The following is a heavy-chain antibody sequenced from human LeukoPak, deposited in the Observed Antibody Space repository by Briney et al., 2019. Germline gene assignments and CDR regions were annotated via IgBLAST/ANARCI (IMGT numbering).Heavy chain of an antibody. V-gene: IGHV4-59*01. CDR3: ARSTAVYNWFDP. D-gene: IGHD6-19*01. CDR2: IYYSGST. CDR1: GGSISSYY. Sequence: PSETLSLTCTVSGGSISSYYWSWIRQPPGKGLEWIGYIYYSGSTNYNPSLKSRVTTSVDTSKNQFSLKLSSVTAADTAVYYCARSTAVYNWFDPWGQGTLVTVSS. J-gene: IGHJ5*02.